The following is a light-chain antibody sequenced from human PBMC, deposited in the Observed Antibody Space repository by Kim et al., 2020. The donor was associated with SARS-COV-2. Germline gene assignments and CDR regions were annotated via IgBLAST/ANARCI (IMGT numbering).Light chain of an antibody. CDR1: SGSIASND. CDR2: EDN. J-gene: IGLJ2*01. V-gene: IGLV6-57*03. CDR3: QSYDSSNYVV. Sequence: NFMLTQPHSVSESPGKTVTISCTRSSGSIASNDVQWYQQRPGSAPTTVIYEDNQRPSGVPDRFSGSIDSSSNSASLTISGLKTEDEADYYCQSYDSSNYVVFGGGTQLTVL.